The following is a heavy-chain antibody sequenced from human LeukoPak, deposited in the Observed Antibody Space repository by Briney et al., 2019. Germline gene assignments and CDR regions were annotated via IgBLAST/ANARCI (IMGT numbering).Heavy chain of an antibody. CDR2: IIPIFTTA. Sequence: SVNVSCKSSGGTFTDYGISWVRHAPGQGPEWMGRIIPIFTTANYAQKFQGRVTITADTSTNTAYMELTSLRSEDTAVYYCASDGGFEYYFDYWGQGTLLTVSS. D-gene: IGHD2/OR15-2a*01. CDR1: GGTFTDYG. J-gene: IGHJ4*02. CDR3: ASDGGFEYYFDY. V-gene: IGHV1-69*06.